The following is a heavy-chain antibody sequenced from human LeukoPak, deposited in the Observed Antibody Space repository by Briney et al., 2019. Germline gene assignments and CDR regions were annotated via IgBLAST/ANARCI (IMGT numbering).Heavy chain of an antibody. CDR3: ARIRSPNEDAFDL. J-gene: IGHJ3*01. Sequence: GGSLRLSCTASGFTFRDYYMTWIRQAPGKGLEWLSFISSSGSVIHYADSVRGRFTVSRDSAKNSLSLQMSSLRAEDTAMYFCARIRSPNEDAFDLWGQGTMVTVS. CDR1: GFTFRDYY. V-gene: IGHV3-11*01. CDR2: ISSSGSVI.